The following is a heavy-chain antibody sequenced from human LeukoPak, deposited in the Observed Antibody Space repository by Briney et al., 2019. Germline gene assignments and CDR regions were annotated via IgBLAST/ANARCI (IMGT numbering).Heavy chain of an antibody. Sequence: PSETLSLTCIVSGDSISRNTYHWGWVRQPPGKGLECIGTIYYSGSIYYNQSLRGRVALSVDTSKNQFSLKLTSVTAADTAVYYCGRLNTDWGFLFDSWGQGTLVTVSS. D-gene: IGHD7-27*01. CDR2: IYYSGSI. CDR1: GDSISRNTYH. V-gene: IGHV4-39*01. J-gene: IGHJ4*02. CDR3: GRLNTDWGFLFDS.